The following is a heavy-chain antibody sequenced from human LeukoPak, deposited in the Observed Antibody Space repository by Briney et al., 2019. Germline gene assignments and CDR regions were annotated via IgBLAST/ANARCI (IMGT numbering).Heavy chain of an antibody. D-gene: IGHD3-3*01. J-gene: IGHJ4*02. CDR1: GFTFSRFW. Sequence: GGSLRLSCAASGFTFSRFWMRWVRQAPGKGLEWVANIKKDGSQEYYVDSVEGRFTISRDNAKNSLYLQMDSLRVDDTAVYYCTRVFGGYDVSDYWGQGTLVTVSS. CDR3: TRVFGGYDVSDY. V-gene: IGHV3-7*03. CDR2: IKKDGSQE.